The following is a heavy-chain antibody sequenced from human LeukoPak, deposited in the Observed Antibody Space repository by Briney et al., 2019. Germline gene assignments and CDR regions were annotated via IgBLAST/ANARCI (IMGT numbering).Heavy chain of an antibody. Sequence: PGESLTLSCAASGXTFSNAWVNWVRQPPGKGLEWVGGIKSKPDGETTTYAATVKGRFTISRDDSRNTLCLQMNSLKTEDTAVYYCTTCGGDCYFNYWGQGTLVTVSS. CDR3: TTCGGDCYFNY. D-gene: IGHD2-21*02. V-gene: IGHV3-15*01. CDR2: IKSKPDGETT. J-gene: IGHJ4*02. CDR1: GXTFSNAW.